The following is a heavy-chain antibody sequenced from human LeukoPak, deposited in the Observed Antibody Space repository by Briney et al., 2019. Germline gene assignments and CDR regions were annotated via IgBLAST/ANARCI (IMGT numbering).Heavy chain of an antibody. J-gene: IGHJ6*02. CDR2: ISSSGSII. Sequence: GGSLRLSCAASGFTFTTYEMNWVRQAPGKGLEWVSFISSSGSIIYYADSVQGRFTISRDNAKNSLYLQMNSLRAEDTAVYYCASPLWFGHQYGMDVWGQGTTVTVSS. D-gene: IGHD3-10*01. V-gene: IGHV3-48*03. CDR3: ASPLWFGHQYGMDV. CDR1: GFTFTTYE.